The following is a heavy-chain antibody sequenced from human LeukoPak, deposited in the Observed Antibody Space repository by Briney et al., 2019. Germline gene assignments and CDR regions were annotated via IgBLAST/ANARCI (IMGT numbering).Heavy chain of an antibody. D-gene: IGHD1-26*01. Sequence: SGTLSLTCAVSGGSISSHNWWTWVRQSPGKGLEWIGEIYHSESTNYDPSLKSRVTISIDKSKNQFSLKLSSVTAADTAVYYCARIMLSWREFDCWGQGTLVTVSS. V-gene: IGHV4-4*02. J-gene: IGHJ4*02. CDR3: ARIMLSWREFDC. CDR1: GGSISSHNW. CDR2: IYHSEST.